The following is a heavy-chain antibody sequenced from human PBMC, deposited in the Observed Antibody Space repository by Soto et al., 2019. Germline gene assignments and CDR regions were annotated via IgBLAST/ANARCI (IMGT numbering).Heavy chain of an antibody. CDR1: GFTFSSYA. D-gene: IGHD4-17*01. CDR3: ARDPGTYYGDWTPAHYFDY. Sequence: SCAASGFTFSSYAMHWVRQAPGKGLEWVAVISYDGSNKYYADSVKGRFTISRDNSKNTLYLQMNSLRAEDTAVYYCARDPGTYYGDWTPAHYFDYWGQGTLVTVSS. CDR2: ISYDGSNK. V-gene: IGHV3-30-3*01. J-gene: IGHJ4*02.